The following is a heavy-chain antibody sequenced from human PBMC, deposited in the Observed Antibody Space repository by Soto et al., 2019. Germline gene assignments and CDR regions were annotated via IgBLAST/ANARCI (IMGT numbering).Heavy chain of an antibody. V-gene: IGHV4-61*01. Sequence: SETLSLTCTVSGGSVSSGSYYWSWIRQPPGKGLEWIGYIYYSGSTNYNPSLKSRVTVSVDTSKNQFSLKLSSVTAADTAVYYCARDLVDLYYFDYWGQGTLVTVSS. J-gene: IGHJ4*02. CDR2: IYYSGST. D-gene: IGHD1-26*01. CDR1: GGSVSSGSYY. CDR3: ARDLVDLYYFDY.